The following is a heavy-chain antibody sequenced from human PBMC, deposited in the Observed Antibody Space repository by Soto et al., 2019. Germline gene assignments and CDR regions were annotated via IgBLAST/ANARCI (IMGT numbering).Heavy chain of an antibody. CDR2: ISGSGGST. V-gene: IGHV3-23*01. D-gene: IGHD3-22*01. J-gene: IGHJ3*02. CDR1: GFTFSSYA. Sequence: PGGSLRLSCAASGFTFSSYAMSWVRQAPGKGLEWVSAISGSGGSTYYADSVKGRFTISRDNSKNTLYPQMNSLRAEDTAVYYCAKDGTYYYDSSGYPDAFDIWGQGTMVTVSS. CDR3: AKDGTYYYDSSGYPDAFDI.